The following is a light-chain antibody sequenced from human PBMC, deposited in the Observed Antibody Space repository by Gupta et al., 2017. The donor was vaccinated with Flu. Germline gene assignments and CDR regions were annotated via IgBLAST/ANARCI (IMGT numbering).Light chain of an antibody. CDR2: KAS. J-gene: IGKJ1*01. Sequence: DIQMTQSPSTLSASVGDRVTITCRASQSISTWLAWYQQKPGKAPKLLIYKASTLETGVPSRFSGSGSGTEFTLTISNLQPGDFATYYCQQYNDYSKTFGRGTKVEVK. V-gene: IGKV1-5*03. CDR3: QQYNDYSKT. CDR1: QSISTW.